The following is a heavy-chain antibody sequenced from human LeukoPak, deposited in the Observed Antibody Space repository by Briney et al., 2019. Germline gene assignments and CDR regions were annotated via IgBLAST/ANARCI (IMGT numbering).Heavy chain of an antibody. CDR2: IKQDGSEK. CDR1: GLTFSSYW. CDR3: ARQGAVAGRFDY. D-gene: IGHD6-19*01. Sequence: GGSLRLSCAASGLTFSSYWMSWVRQAPGKGLEWVANIKQDGSEKFYVDSVEGRFTISRDNAKNSLYLQMNSLRAEDTAVYYCARQGAVAGRFDYWGQGTLATVSS. J-gene: IGHJ4*02. V-gene: IGHV3-7*05.